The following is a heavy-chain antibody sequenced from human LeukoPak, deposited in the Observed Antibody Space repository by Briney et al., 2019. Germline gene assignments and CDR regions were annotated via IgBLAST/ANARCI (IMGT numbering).Heavy chain of an antibody. J-gene: IGHJ4*02. CDR2: INPNSGGT. CDR3: ARMAGGYSYGLDY. Sequence: ASVKVSCKASGYTLTGYYMHWVRQAPGQGLEWMGWINPNSGGTNYAQKFQGRVTMTRDTSISTAYMELSRLRSDDTAVYYCARMAGGYSYGLDYWGQGTLVTVSS. CDR1: GYTLTGYY. V-gene: IGHV1-2*02. D-gene: IGHD5-18*01.